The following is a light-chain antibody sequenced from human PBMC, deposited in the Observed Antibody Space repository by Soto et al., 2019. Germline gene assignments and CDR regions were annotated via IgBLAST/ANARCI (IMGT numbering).Light chain of an antibody. Sequence: ELVLTQSPATLSLSPGERATRSCRASQRGRSNSLAWYQQKFGQAPRLLIYGASSRATGIPDRFSGSGSGTDFTLTIGRLEPEDFAGYYCQHYGSSTMYTVAQGTKLEIK. CDR1: QRGRSNS. V-gene: IGKV3-20*01. J-gene: IGKJ2*01. CDR2: GAS. CDR3: QHYGSSTMYT.